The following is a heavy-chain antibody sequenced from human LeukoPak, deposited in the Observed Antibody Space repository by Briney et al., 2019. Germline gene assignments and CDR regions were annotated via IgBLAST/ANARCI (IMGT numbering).Heavy chain of an antibody. V-gene: IGHV3-30*18. Sequence: PGGSLRLSCAASGFTFNRYGIHWVRQAPGKGLEWVAVISYDGRNTYYADSVKGRFTISRDNSENTLYLQMNSLQTVDTAVYYCAKDRSFSSSFVYRGQGTLVTVSS. CDR2: ISYDGRNT. J-gene: IGHJ4*02. D-gene: IGHD6-13*01. CDR3: AKDRSFSSSFVY. CDR1: GFTFNRYG.